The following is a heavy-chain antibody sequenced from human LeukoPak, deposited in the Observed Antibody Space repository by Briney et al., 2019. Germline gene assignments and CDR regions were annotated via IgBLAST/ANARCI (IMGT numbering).Heavy chain of an antibody. J-gene: IGHJ5*02. Sequence: SETLSLTCTVSGGSISSYYWSWIRRPPGKGLEWIGYISYSGSTNYNPSLKSRVTISVDTSKNQFSLKLSSVTAADTAVYYCARGQNWFDPWGQGTLVTVSS. CDR3: ARGQNWFDP. CDR1: GGSISSYY. V-gene: IGHV4-59*01. CDR2: ISYSGST.